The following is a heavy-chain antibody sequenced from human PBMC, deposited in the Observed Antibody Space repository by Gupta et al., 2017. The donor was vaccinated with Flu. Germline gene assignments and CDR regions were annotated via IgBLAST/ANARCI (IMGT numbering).Heavy chain of an antibody. CDR1: YTFTSHF. Sequence: YTFTSHFMHGVRQAPGQGLEWMGIINPSGGRTTYAQKFQDRVIMTRDTSTRTVYMEVNSLRYEDTAVYFCARDASGSYNYYFHMDVWGKGTTVTVSS. CDR2: INPSGGRT. J-gene: IGHJ6*03. V-gene: IGHV1-46*01. D-gene: IGHD1-26*01. CDR3: ARDASGSYNYYFHMDV.